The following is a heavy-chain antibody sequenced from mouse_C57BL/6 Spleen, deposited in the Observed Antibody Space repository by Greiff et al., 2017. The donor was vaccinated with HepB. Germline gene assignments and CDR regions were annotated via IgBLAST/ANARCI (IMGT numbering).Heavy chain of an antibody. CDR1: GYTFTSYG. CDR3: TRRGYGYYGDFAY. CDR2: IYPRSGNT. Sequence: VQLQQSGAELARPGASVKLSCKASGYTFTSYGISWVKQRTGQGLEWIGEIYPRSGNTYYNEKFKGKATLTADKSSSTAYMELRSLTSEDSAVYFCTRRGYGYYGDFAYWGQGTLVTVSA. J-gene: IGHJ3*01. V-gene: IGHV1-81*01. D-gene: IGHD2-3*01.